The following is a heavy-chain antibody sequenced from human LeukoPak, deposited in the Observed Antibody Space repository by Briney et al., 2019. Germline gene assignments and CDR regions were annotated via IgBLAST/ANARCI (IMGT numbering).Heavy chain of an antibody. CDR1: GFTFSSYS. CDR3: ARDPTEGPYETYGRHYFDF. J-gene: IGHJ4*02. CDR2: ISSGNDYI. V-gene: IGHV3-21*01. Sequence: GGSLRLSCAASGFTFSSYSMNWVRQAPGKGLEWVASISSGNDYIHYAGSVKGRFTISRDDAKNSLYLQMDSLRVDDTAVYYCARDPTEGPYETYGRHYFDFWGRGTLVTVSS. D-gene: IGHD4-17*01.